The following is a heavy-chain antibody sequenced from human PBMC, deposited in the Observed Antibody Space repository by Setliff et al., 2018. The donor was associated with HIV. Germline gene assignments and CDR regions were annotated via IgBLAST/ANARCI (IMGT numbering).Heavy chain of an antibody. CDR3: TREFATFYYNSYYMDV. CDR1: GFIFDDYA. J-gene: IGHJ6*03. D-gene: IGHD2-15*01. Sequence: AGGSLRLSCAASGFIFDDYAMHWVRQAPGKGLEWVSGINWNSGSRAYADSVKGRFIISRDNAKNSLYLQMNSLRAEDTAVYYCTREFATFYYNSYYMDVWGKGTTVTVSS. V-gene: IGHV3-9*01. CDR2: INWNSGSR.